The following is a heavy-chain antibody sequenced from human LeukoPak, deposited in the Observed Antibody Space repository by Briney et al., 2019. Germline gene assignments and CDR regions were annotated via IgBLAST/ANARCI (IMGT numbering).Heavy chain of an antibody. Sequence: ASVNLSCKSSVGTFSSYAISWVRQAPGQGLEWMGWITTYNGNTNYARKFQGRVTMTTDTYTSTAYMELRSLRSDDTAVYYCARLPPADYYYYYMDVWGKGTTVTVSS. V-gene: IGHV1-18*01. J-gene: IGHJ6*03. CDR2: ITTYNGNT. CDR1: VGTFSSYA. CDR3: ARLPPADYYYYYMDV.